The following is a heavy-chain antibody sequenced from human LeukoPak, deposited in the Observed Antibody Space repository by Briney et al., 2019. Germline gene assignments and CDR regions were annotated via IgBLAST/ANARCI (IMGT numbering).Heavy chain of an antibody. CDR1: GFTFDDYA. J-gene: IGHJ4*02. V-gene: IGHV3-9*01. D-gene: IGHD6-6*01. CDR3: AKARSSSSSEAYFDY. CDR2: ISWNSGSI. Sequence: GRSLRLSCAASGFTFDDYAMHWVRHAPGKGLEWVSGISWNSGSIGYADSVKGRFTISRDNAKNSLYLQVNSLRAEDTALYYCAKARSSSSSEAYFDYWGQGTLVTVSS.